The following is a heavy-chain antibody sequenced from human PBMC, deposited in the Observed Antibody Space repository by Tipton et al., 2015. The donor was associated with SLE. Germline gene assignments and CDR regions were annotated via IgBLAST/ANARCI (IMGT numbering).Heavy chain of an antibody. D-gene: IGHD2-2*02. Sequence: TLSLTCAVYGGSFSGYYWSWIRQPPGKGLEWIGGIYTSGSTNYNPSLKSRVTISVDTSKNQFSLKLSSVTAADTAVYYCARDGCSSTSCYSDGNWFDPWGQGTLVTVSS. CDR2: IYTSGST. J-gene: IGHJ5*02. V-gene: IGHV4-4*08. CDR1: GGSFSGYY. CDR3: ARDGCSSTSCYSDGNWFDP.